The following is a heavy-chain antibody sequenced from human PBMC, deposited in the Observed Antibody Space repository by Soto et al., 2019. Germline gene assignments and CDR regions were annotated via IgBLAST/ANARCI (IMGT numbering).Heavy chain of an antibody. V-gene: IGHV2-5*02. CDR2: IYWDDDK. J-gene: IGHJ4*02. CDR1: GFSLSTSGVA. CDR3: GHMISWAAVPSCDY. Sequence: QITLKVSGPPLVKPTQTLTLTCTFSGFSLSTSGVAVGWIRQPPGKTLEWLALIYWDDDKRYSPSLKSRLAITKDPSKDQVVLTMSNMDRVDTATYYCGHMISWAAVPSCDYWGQGTLVTV. D-gene: IGHD1-26*01.